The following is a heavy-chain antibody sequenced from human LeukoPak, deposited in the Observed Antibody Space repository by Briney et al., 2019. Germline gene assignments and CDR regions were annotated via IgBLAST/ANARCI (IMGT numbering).Heavy chain of an antibody. J-gene: IGHJ4*02. D-gene: IGHD1-26*01. CDR3: ATAPRYSGSFIAY. Sequence: ASVKVSCKVSGYTLTELSMHWVRQAPGKGLEWMRGFDPEDGETIYAQKFQGRATMTEDTSTDTAYMELSSLRSEDTAVYYCATAPRYSGSFIAYWGQGTLVTVSS. CDR1: GYTLTELS. CDR2: FDPEDGET. V-gene: IGHV1-24*01.